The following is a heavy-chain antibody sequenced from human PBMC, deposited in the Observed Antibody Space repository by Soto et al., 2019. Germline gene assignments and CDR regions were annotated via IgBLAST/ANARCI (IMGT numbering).Heavy chain of an antibody. V-gene: IGHV3-23*01. CDR1: GFTFSFCA. CDR3: ARDAYYDFWSGYPSSWSFYYYGMDV. CDR2: IRGNNGDT. J-gene: IGHJ6*02. Sequence: GSLRLSCAASGFTFSFCAMSWVRQAPGKGLEWVSSIRGNNGDTYYADSVKGRFTISRDNSKNTLYLQMNSLRAEDTAVYYCARDAYYDFWSGYPSSWSFYYYGMDVWGQGTTVTVSS. D-gene: IGHD3-3*01.